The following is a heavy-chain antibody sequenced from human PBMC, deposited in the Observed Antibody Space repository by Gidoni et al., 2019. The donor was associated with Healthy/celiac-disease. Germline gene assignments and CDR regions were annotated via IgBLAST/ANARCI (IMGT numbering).Heavy chain of an antibody. D-gene: IGHD3-3*01. CDR3: ARQKGSRDGFWSGYYVGGFFDY. CDR1: GFSLSTSGVG. V-gene: IGHV2-5*02. Sequence: QITLKESGPPLVKPTQTLTLTCPFSGFSLSTSGVGVGWIRQPPGKALEWLALIYWDDDKRYSPSLKSRLTITKDTSKNQVVLTMTNMDPVDTATYYCARQKGSRDGFWSGYYVGGFFDYWGQGTLVTVSS. CDR2: IYWDDDK. J-gene: IGHJ4*02.